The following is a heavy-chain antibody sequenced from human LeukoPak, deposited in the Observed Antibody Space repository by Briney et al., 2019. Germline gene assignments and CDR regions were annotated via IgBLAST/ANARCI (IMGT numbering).Heavy chain of an antibody. V-gene: IGHV3-74*01. J-gene: IGHJ4*02. CDR3: ARNNWGIDY. D-gene: IGHD7-27*01. CDR1: GFTFSSHW. CDR2: IDSDGSNT. Sequence: GGSLRLXCAASGFTFSSHWMHWVRQAPGKALVWVSRIDSDGSNTGYADSVKGRFTISRDNMKNTLYLQMNTLRAEDTAVYYCARNNWGIDYWGQGTLVTVSS.